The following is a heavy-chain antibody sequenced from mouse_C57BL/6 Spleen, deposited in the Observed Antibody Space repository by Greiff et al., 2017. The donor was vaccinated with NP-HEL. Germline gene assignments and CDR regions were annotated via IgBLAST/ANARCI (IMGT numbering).Heavy chain of an antibody. CDR1: GYSITSGYY. J-gene: IGHJ4*01. Sequence: VQLKESGPGLVKPSQSLSLTCSVTGYSITSGYYWNWIRQFPGNKLEWMGYISYDGSNNYNPSLKNRISITRDTSKNQFFLKLNSVTTEDTATYYCARWGALYYYAMDYWGQGTSVTVSS. V-gene: IGHV3-6*01. CDR3: ARWGALYYYAMDY. D-gene: IGHD6-5*01. CDR2: ISYDGSN.